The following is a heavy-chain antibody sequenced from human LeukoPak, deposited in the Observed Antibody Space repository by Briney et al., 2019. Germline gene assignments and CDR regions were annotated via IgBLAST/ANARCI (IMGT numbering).Heavy chain of an antibody. D-gene: IGHD6-19*01. CDR2: LSGSGAGT. Sequence: GGSLRLSCAASGFTFSDYALGWVRQAPGRGLEWVATLSGSGAGTYYSDSVQGRFTISRDNSKRTLFLQMNSLRAEDTAVYYCAREIRGGSGYDYWGQGTLVTVSS. V-gene: IGHV3-23*01. J-gene: IGHJ4*02. CDR3: AREIRGGSGYDY. CDR1: GFTFSDYA.